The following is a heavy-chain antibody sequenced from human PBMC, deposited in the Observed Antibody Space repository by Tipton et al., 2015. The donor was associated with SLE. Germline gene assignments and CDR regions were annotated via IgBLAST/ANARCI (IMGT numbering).Heavy chain of an antibody. CDR1: GYTFSSYG. CDR3: ATDALGYYDSSGYYRGAFDI. CDR2: ISAYNGNT. Sequence: QLVQSGAEVKKPGASVKVSCKASGYTFSSYGISWVRQAPGQGLEWMGWISAYNGNTNYAQKLQGRVTMTTDTSTDTAYMELSSLRSEDTAVYYCATDALGYYDSSGYYRGAFDIWGQGTMVTVSS. V-gene: IGHV1-18*01. J-gene: IGHJ3*02. D-gene: IGHD3-22*01.